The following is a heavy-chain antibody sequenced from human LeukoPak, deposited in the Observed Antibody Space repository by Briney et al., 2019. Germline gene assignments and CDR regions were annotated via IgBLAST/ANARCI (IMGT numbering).Heavy chain of an antibody. Sequence: GGSLRLSCAASVFTFDDCGMHWVRQAPGKGLEWVSGISWNRGSIGYADSVKGRFTISRDTAKNSLYLQMNSLRPEDTALYYCAKGGAAADNYWYFDLWGRGTLVTVSS. D-gene: IGHD6-13*01. V-gene: IGHV3-9*01. CDR1: VFTFDDCG. CDR3: AKGGAAADNYWYFDL. J-gene: IGHJ2*01. CDR2: ISWNRGSI.